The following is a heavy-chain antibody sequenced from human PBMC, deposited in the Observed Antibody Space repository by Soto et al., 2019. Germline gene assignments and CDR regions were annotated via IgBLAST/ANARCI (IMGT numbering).Heavy chain of an antibody. Sequence: TLSLTCTVSGGSISSGGYYWSWIRQHPGKGLEWIGYIYYSGSTYYNPSLKSRVTISVDTSKNQFSLKLSSVTAADTAVYYCARDSRYYDSSGYPSGDAFDIWGQGTMVTVS. J-gene: IGHJ3*02. CDR1: GGSISSGGYY. CDR2: IYYSGST. D-gene: IGHD3-22*01. CDR3: ARDSRYYDSSGYPSGDAFDI. V-gene: IGHV4-31*03.